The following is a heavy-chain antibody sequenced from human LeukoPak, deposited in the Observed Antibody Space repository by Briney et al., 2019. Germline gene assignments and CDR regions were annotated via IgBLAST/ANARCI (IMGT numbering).Heavy chain of an antibody. CDR1: GGSISSGYYY. J-gene: IGHJ6*03. CDR2: IYSSGNT. CDR3: ARGTYYDILTGYLGAAYYMDV. Sequence: SETLSLTCTVSGGSISSGYYYWSWIRQPAGRALEWIERIYSSGNTMYNPSLKSRVTISVDTSKNQFSLKLTSVTAADTAVYYCARGTYYDILTGYLGAAYYMDVWGKGTTVTVSS. D-gene: IGHD3-9*01. V-gene: IGHV4-61*02.